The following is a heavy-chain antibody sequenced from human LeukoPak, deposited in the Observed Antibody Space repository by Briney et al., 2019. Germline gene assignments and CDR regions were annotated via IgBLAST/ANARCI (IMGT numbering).Heavy chain of an antibody. J-gene: IGHJ4*02. Sequence: PGGSLRLSCAASGFTFSSFGMHWVRQAPGQGLEWVAFILYDGTNKYYADSVKGRFTISRDNSKNTLSLQMNSLRVEDTALYYCTKDLRYYYVDNLSKMDEHNYGGQGTLVTVSS. CDR2: ILYDGTNK. D-gene: IGHD4-23*01. V-gene: IGHV3-30*02. CDR3: TKDLRYYYVDNLSKMDEHNY. CDR1: GFTFSSFG.